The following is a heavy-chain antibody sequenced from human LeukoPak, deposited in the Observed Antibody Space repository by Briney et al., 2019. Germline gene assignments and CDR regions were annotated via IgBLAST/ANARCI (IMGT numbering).Heavy chain of an antibody. J-gene: IGHJ5*02. V-gene: IGHV1-69-2*01. Sequence: ASVKVSCKVSGYTFTDYYMHWVQQAPGKGLEWMGLVDPEDGETIYAEKFQGRVTITADTSTDTAYMELSSLRYEDTAVYYCATAVVVVAATSWFDPWGQGTLVTVSS. CDR3: ATAVVVVAATSWFDP. CDR2: VDPEDGET. D-gene: IGHD2-15*01. CDR1: GYTFTDYY.